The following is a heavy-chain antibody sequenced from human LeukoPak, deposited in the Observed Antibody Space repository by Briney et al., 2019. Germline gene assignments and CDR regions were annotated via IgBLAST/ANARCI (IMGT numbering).Heavy chain of an antibody. CDR3: AREEMGYGYRYLDV. CDR2: IFSDGSS. Sequence: GGSLRLSCAASGFTVSSXXXXXVRQAPGKGXEXXSVIFSDGSSYYTXXVKGRFSISIDISKNTLYLQMNSLRAEDTAVYYCAREEMGYGYRYLDVWGRGTLVTVSS. D-gene: IGHD3-16*01. J-gene: IGHJ2*01. CDR1: GFTVSSXX. V-gene: IGHV3-53*01.